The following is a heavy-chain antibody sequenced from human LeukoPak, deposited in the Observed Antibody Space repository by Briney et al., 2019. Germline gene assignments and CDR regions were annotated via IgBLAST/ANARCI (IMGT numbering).Heavy chain of an antibody. CDR1: GYTFTHFY. CDR3: ARLLEHYYFDASGYYDDDY. CDR2: IDPDIGTT. V-gene: IGHV1-2*02. D-gene: IGHD3-22*01. Sequence: APVKVSFKASGYTFTHFYMHWVRQAPGQGLEWMGWIDPDIGTTKYSQKFQGRVTMTRDTSISEVYMELSRLRSDDTAFYYCARLLEHYYFDASGYYDDDYWGQGTPIIVSS. J-gene: IGHJ4*02.